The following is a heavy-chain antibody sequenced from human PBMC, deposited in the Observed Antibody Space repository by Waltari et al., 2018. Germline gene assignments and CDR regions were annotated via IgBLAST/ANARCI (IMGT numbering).Heavy chain of an antibody. Sequence: EVQLLESGGGLVPPGGSLRLSCAASGFTCSSYTMNWVRQAPGQGLEWVSAIHNGGETTSYADSVKGRFTISRDNSKNTLYLQMNNLRAEDTAMYFCAKDSGVGGDDYWGQGTLVTVSS. D-gene: IGHD3-3*01. V-gene: IGHV3-23*01. CDR3: AKDSGVGGDDY. J-gene: IGHJ4*02. CDR1: GFTCSSYT. CDR2: IHNGGETT.